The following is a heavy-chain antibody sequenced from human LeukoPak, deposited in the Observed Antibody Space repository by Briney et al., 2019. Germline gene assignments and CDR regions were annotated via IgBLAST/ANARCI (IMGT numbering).Heavy chain of an antibody. CDR3: ARDLMGIAYRGAFYY. CDR1: GFTLSSYA. CDR2: ISGNSGNT. Sequence: GGSLRLSCAASGFTLSSYAMSWVRQAPGMGLEWVSAISGNSGNTHYADSVKGRFTISRDNAKNSLYLQMNSLRAEDTAVYYCARDLMGIAYRGAFYYWGQGTLVTVSS. D-gene: IGHD6-13*01. J-gene: IGHJ4*02. V-gene: IGHV3-23*01.